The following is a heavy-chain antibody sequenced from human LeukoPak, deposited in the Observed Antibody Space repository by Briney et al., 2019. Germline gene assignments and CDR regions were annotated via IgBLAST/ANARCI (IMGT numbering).Heavy chain of an antibody. Sequence: SETLSLTCAVYGGSFSGYYWGWIRQPPGKGLQWIGEITHNGYTNYDPALKSRVTISIDTSKNEFSLKVSSVTAADMAIYYCAASGGPINWFDPWGQGTLVTVSS. D-gene: IGHD3-10*01. CDR1: GGSFSGYY. V-gene: IGHV4-34*01. J-gene: IGHJ5*02. CDR3: AASGGPINWFDP. CDR2: ITHNGYT.